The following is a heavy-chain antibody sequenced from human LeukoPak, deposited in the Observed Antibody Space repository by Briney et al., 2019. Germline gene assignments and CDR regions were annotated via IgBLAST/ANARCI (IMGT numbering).Heavy chain of an antibody. CDR3: ASSTVTTRGVGDFDL. V-gene: IGHV3-33*08. D-gene: IGHD4-17*01. CDR1: GFTFSNYG. J-gene: IGHJ3*01. CDR2: IWYDGSNE. Sequence: PGGSLRLSCAASGFTFSNYGMNWVRQAPGKGLEWVAIIWYDGSNEYYADSVRGRFSISRDNSKSTVYLEMNSLRADDTAIYYCASSTVTTRGVGDFDLWGHGTRVTVSS.